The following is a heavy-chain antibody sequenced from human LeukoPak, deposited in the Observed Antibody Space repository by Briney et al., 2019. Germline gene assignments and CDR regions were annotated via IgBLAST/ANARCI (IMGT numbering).Heavy chain of an antibody. J-gene: IGHJ4*02. V-gene: IGHV3-48*01. D-gene: IGHD6-13*01. CDR2: ISSSSSTI. CDR3: AKVPEQQLVEYYFDY. Sequence: PGGSLRLSCAASGFTFNTYSMNWVRQAPGKGLGWVSYISSSSSTIYYADSVKGRFTISRDNSKNTLYLQMNSLRAEDTAVYYCAKVPEQQLVEYYFDYWGQGTLVTVSS. CDR1: GFTFNTYS.